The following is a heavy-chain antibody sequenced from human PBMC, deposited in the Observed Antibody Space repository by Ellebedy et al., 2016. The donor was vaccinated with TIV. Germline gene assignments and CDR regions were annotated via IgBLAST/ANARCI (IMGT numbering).Heavy chain of an antibody. CDR2: IRNKAYSGTP. Sequence: GESLKISCTASGFTFRDYAMSWFRQAPGKRPEWVGFIRNKAYSGTPEYSSSVKERFTITRDDSETMAYLQMDSLKMEEKAVYYCVYVKYHSDNSAMDVWGQGTTVTVSS. V-gene: IGHV3-49*03. D-gene: IGHD2-21*01. CDR3: VYVKYHSDNSAMDV. CDR1: GFTFRDYA. J-gene: IGHJ6*02.